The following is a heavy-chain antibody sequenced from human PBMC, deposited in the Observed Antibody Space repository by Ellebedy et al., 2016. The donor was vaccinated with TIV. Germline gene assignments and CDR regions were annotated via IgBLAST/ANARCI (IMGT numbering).Heavy chain of an antibody. D-gene: IGHD5-18*01. CDR3: TRGYRYGLY. CDR2: IGSKTYGVTT. Sequence: PGGSLRLSCTASGFTFDDYAMSWFRQAPGKGLEWVGFIGSKTYGVTTAYATSVKGRFTISRDDAKSIAYLQMNSLKSEDTAVYYCTRGYRYGLYWGQGTLVTVSS. J-gene: IGHJ4*02. CDR1: GFTFDDYA. V-gene: IGHV3-49*03.